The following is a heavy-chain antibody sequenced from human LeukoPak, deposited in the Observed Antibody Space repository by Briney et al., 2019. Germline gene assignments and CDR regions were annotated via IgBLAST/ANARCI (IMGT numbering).Heavy chain of an antibody. Sequence: GGSLRLSCAASGFTFSSYWMSWVRQAPGKGLEWVANIKQDGSEKYYVDSVKGRFTISRDNAKNSLYLQMNSLRAEDTAVYYCARFRYGSGSLFDYWGQGTLVTVSS. CDR3: ARFRYGSGSLFDY. J-gene: IGHJ4*02. CDR2: IKQDGSEK. V-gene: IGHV3-7*01. D-gene: IGHD3-10*01. CDR1: GFTFSSYW.